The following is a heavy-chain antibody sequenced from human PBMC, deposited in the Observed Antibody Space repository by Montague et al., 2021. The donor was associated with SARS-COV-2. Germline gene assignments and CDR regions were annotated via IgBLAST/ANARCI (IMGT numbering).Heavy chain of an antibody. CDR1: GYTFTGYY. D-gene: IGHD2-15*01. Sequence: SVKVSCKASGYTFTGYYMHWVRQAPGQGLEWMGWINPNSGDTNYAQKFQGRVTMTRDTSISTAYMDLSRLRSDDTAVYHCARGIGYSQFDCWGQGTPVSVSS. V-gene: IGHV1-2*02. CDR3: ARGIGYSQFDC. CDR2: INPNSGDT. J-gene: IGHJ4*02.